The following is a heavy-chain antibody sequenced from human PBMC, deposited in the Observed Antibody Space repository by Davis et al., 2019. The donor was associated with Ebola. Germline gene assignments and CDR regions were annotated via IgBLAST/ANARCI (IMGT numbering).Heavy chain of an antibody. CDR3: ARDHWLESGYYDSSGYYYRSEAFDI. V-gene: IGHV3-11*06. CDR1: GFTFSDYY. D-gene: IGHD3-22*01. CDR2: ISSSSSYT. J-gene: IGHJ3*02. Sequence: GESLKISCAASGFTFSDYYMSWIRQAPGKGLEWVSYISSSSSYTNYADSVKGRFTISRDNAKNSLYLQMNSLRAEDTAVYYCARDHWLESGYYDSSGYYYRSEAFDIWGQGTMVTVPS.